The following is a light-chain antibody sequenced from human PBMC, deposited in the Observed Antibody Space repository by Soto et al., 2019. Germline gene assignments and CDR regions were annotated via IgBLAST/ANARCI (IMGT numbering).Light chain of an antibody. CDR3: QQYGGSMT. CDR2: DIS. V-gene: IGKV3-20*01. CDR1: QSLSSNY. Sequence: EIVLTQSPGTLSLSPGDTATLSCRASQSLSSNYLAWYQQRPGQAPKLLIYDISSRATGIPDRFSGSGSGTDFTLTITRLDPEDFAVYYCQQYGGSMTFGQGHDWRLN. J-gene: IGKJ5*01.